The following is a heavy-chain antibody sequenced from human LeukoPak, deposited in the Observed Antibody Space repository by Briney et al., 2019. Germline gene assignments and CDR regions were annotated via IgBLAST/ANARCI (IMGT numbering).Heavy chain of an antibody. Sequence: SETLSLTCTVSGYSISSGYYWGWIRQPPGKGLEWVGSIYHSGSTYYNPSLKRRVTISVDTSKNQFSLKLSSVTAADTAVYYWARAAYSGSSKGAFDIWGQGTMVTVSS. CDR3: ARAAYSGSSKGAFDI. CDR1: GYSISSGYY. J-gene: IGHJ3*02. D-gene: IGHD1-26*01. CDR2: IYHSGST. V-gene: IGHV4-38-2*02.